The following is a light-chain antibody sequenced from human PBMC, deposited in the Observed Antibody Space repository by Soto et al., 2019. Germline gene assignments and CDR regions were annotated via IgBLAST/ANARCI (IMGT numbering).Light chain of an antibody. J-gene: IGKJ2*01. CDR2: GAS. CDR1: QSVSSN. CDR3: QQYNNWAPYT. Sequence: EIVMTQSPVTLSVSPGERATLSCRASQSVSSNLAWYQQKPGQAPRLLIYGASTRATGIPAMFSGSGSGTEFTLTISRLESEDFAVYYCQQYNNWAPYTFGQGTKLEIK. V-gene: IGKV3-15*01.